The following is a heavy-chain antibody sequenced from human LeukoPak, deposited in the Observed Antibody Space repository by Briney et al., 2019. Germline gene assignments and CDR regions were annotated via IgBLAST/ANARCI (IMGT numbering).Heavy chain of an antibody. CDR3: AKRSRRLTIVRGVPREDV. D-gene: IGHD3-10*01. J-gene: IGHJ6*02. CDR2: ISGNGGST. V-gene: IGHV3-23*01. CDR1: GFTFSNYA. Sequence: GGSLRLSCAASGFTFSNYAMKWVRQAPGKGLEWVSAISGNGGSTYYADSVKGRFTISRDNSKNTVYLEMSSLRAEDTAVYYCAKRSRRLTIVRGVPREDVWGQGTTVTVSS.